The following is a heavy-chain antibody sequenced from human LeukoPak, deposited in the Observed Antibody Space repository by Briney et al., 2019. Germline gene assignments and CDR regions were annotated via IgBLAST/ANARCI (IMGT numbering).Heavy chain of an antibody. V-gene: IGHV1-18*01. CDR1: GYPFTRYG. Sequence: ASVKVSCKASGYPFTRYGISWVRQAPGQGLEWMGWINPDNGNTKYAQKFQGRVTMTTDTSTSTAHTELRSLGSDDTAVYYCATYYCSTTSCYPYFFDYWGQGTLVTVSS. J-gene: IGHJ4*02. D-gene: IGHD2-2*01. CDR3: ATYYCSTTSCYPYFFDY. CDR2: INPDNGNT.